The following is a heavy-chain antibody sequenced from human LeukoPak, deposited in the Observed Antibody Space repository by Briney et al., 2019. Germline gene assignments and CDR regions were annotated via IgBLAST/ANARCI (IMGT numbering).Heavy chain of an antibody. D-gene: IGHD1-14*01. CDR2: IYYSGST. CDR1: GGSISSYY. V-gene: IGHV4-59*01. J-gene: IGHJ6*02. Sequence: SETLSLTCTVSGGSISSYYWSWIRQPPWKGLEWIGYIYYSGSTNYNPSLKSRVTISVDTSKNQFSLKLSSVTAADTAVYYCARSKTVYYYYGMDVWGQGTTVTVSS. CDR3: ARSKTVYYYYGMDV.